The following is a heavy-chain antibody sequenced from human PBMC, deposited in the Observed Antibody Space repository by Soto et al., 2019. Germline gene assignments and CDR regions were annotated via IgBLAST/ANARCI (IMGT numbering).Heavy chain of an antibody. CDR1: GYTFTSYG. V-gene: IGHV1-18*01. Sequence: SLKVSCKASGYTFTSYGISWVRQAPGQGLEWMGWISAYNGNTNYAQKLQGRVTMTTDTSTSTAYMELRSLRSDDTAVYYCARVLLWFGEYKTALDYWGQGTLVTVSS. CDR3: ARVLLWFGEYKTALDY. D-gene: IGHD3-10*01. CDR2: ISAYNGNT. J-gene: IGHJ4*02.